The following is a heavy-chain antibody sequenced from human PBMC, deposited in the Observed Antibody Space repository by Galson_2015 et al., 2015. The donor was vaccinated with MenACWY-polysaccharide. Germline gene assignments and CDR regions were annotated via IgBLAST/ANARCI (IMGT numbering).Heavy chain of an antibody. CDR3: ARVKGGQWPRYRMDV. CDR2: VYASGST. J-gene: IGHJ6*02. Sequence: SETLSLTCTVSGASISNYYWTWIRQPAGKGLEWIGRVYASGSTNSNPSLKSRLTMSVDTSKNQFSLRLSSVTAADTAVYYCARVKGGQWPRYRMDVWGQGATVAVSS. D-gene: IGHD6-19*01. CDR1: GASISNYY. V-gene: IGHV4-4*07.